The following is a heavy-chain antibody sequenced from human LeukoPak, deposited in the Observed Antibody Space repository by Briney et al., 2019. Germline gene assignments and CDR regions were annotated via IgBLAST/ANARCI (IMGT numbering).Heavy chain of an antibody. CDR2: ISYTGTT. CDR3: ARLGGNWNSPGRDY. D-gene: IGHD3-10*01. CDR1: GGSINGYS. J-gene: IGHJ4*02. Sequence: SETLSLTCSVSGGSINGYSWAWIRQPPGMRLEWVGHISYTGTTNYNPSLTTRVAISVDTSKNQFSLKLTSVTAADTGMYFCARLGGNWNSPGRDYWGQGTLVTVSS. V-gene: IGHV4-59*08.